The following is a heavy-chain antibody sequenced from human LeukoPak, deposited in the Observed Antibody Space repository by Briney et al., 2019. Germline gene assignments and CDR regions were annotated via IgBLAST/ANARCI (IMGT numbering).Heavy chain of an antibody. V-gene: IGHV3-23*01. CDR1: GFTFSSCA. J-gene: IGHJ4*02. CDR3: AKGGGAFSSGWGFDY. D-gene: IGHD6-19*01. Sequence: PGGSLRLSCAVPGFTFSSCAMSWVRQAPGKGLDWVSAISDTGGSTYYADSVKGRFTISRDNSKNTLYLQLNSLRAEETAEYYGAKGGGAFSSGWGFDYWGQGTLITVSS. CDR2: ISDTGGST.